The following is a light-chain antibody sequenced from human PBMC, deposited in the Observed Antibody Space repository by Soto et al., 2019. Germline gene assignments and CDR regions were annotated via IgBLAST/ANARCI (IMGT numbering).Light chain of an antibody. CDR2: DVS. J-gene: IGLJ3*02. CDR1: SSDVGAYNY. CDR3: CSYAGSYTLV. Sequence: QSALTQPRSVSGSPGQSVTISCTGTSSDVGAYNYVSWYQQHPGKVPKLMIYDVSRRPSGVPDRFSGSKSGNTASLTISGLQADDEVDYYCCSYAGSYTLVFGGGTKVTVL. V-gene: IGLV2-11*01.